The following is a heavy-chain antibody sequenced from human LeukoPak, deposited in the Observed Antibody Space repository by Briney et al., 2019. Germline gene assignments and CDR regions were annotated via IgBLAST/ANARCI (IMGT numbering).Heavy chain of an antibody. J-gene: IGHJ3*02. D-gene: IGHD2-15*01. CDR1: GYSISSGYY. CDR2: IYHSGST. CDR3: ARVGLHAFDI. Sequence: SETLSLTCTVSGYSISSGYYWGWIRQPPGKGLEWIGSIYHSGSTYYNPSLKSRVTISVDTSKNQFSLKLSSVTAADTAVYYCARVGLHAFDIWGQGTMVTVSS. V-gene: IGHV4-38-2*02.